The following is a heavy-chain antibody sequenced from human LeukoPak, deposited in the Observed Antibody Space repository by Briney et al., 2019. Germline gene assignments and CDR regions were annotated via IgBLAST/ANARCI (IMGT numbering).Heavy chain of an antibody. D-gene: IGHD3-3*01. J-gene: IGHJ4*02. Sequence: PSETLSLTCTVSGGSISSGGYYWSWIRQPPGKGLEWIGYIYHSGSTNYNPSLKSRVTISVDTSKNQFSLKLSSVTAADTAVYYCAYDFGVVIMNYWGQGTLVTVSS. V-gene: IGHV4-30-2*01. CDR2: IYHSGST. CDR1: GGSISSGGYY. CDR3: AYDFGVVIMNY.